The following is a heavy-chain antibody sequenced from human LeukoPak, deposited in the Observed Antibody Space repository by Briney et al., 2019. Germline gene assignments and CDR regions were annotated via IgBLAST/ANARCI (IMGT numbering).Heavy chain of an antibody. Sequence: RGSLRLSCAASGFTFSNYWMHWVRQAPGKGLGWISRINSDGSSTNYADSVKGRFTISRDNAKNTLYLQMNSLRAEDTAVYYCARDPHGYWWFDPWGQGTLVTVSS. V-gene: IGHV3-74*01. CDR1: GFTFSNYW. J-gene: IGHJ5*02. D-gene: IGHD5-18*01. CDR2: INSDGSST. CDR3: ARDPHGYWWFDP.